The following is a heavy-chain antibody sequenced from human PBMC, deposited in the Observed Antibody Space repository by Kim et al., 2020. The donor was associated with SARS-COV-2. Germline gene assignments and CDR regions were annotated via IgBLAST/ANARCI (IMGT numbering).Heavy chain of an antibody. Sequence: NGNANYAQKFHARVSITRDESMSTAYMELSSLRCEDTAMYYCAGGYPPDYWGQGTLVTVSS. CDR2: NGNA. D-gene: IGHD5-12*01. CDR3: AGGYPPDY. V-gene: IGHV1-45*02. J-gene: IGHJ4*02.